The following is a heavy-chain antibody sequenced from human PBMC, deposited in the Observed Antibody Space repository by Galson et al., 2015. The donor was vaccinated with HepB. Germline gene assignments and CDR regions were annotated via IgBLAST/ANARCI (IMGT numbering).Heavy chain of an antibody. Sequence: SLRLSCAASGSTFSDYYMSWIRQAPGKGLEWVSYISSSGSTIYYADSVKGRFTISRDNAKNSLYLQMNSLRAEDTAVYYCAREVLVVYAMNGPPPETNWFDPWGQGTLVTVSS. CDR2: ISSSGSTI. CDR3: AREVLVVYAMNGPPPETNWFDP. CDR1: GSTFSDYY. J-gene: IGHJ5*02. V-gene: IGHV3-11*01. D-gene: IGHD2-8*02.